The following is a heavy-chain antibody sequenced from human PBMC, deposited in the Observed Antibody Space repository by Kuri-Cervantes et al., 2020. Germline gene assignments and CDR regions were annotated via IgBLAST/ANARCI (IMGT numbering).Heavy chain of an antibody. CDR2: IYYSGST. CDR3: ARGAHSSSWTTGFGY. CDR1: GGSISGYY. D-gene: IGHD6-13*01. J-gene: IGHJ4*02. V-gene: IGHV4-59*01. Sequence: SETLSLTCTVSGGSISGYYWSWIRQPPGKGLEWIGYIYYSGSTNYNPSLKSRVTISVDTSKNQFSLKLSSVTAADTAVYYCARGAHSSSWTTGFGYWGQGTLVTVSS.